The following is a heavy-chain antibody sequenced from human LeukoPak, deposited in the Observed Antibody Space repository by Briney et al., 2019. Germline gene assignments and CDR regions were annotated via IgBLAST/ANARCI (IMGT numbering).Heavy chain of an antibody. D-gene: IGHD4-11*01. V-gene: IGHV6-1*01. J-gene: IGHJ5*02. Sequence: SQTLSLTCAISGERVSSNTASWNWFRQSPSRGLEWLGRTYYRSKWSNNYGPSVKGRITINADTSRNQFSLHLNSVTPEDTAVYFCARDRDSDFEWGPYDPWGQGTLVVVSS. CDR2: TYYRSKWSN. CDR3: ARDRDSDFEWGPYDP. CDR1: GERVSSNTAS.